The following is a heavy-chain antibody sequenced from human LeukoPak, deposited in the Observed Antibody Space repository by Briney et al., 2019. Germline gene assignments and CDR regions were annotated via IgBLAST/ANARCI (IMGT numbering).Heavy chain of an antibody. CDR2: IYYTGST. Sequence: ASETLSLTCTVSGGSISSYYWSWIRQPPGKGLEWIGYIYYTGSTNYNPSLKSRVTISLDTSKNEFSLRLSSVTAADTAVYFCARRDPYSSGWHLFDNWGQGTPVTVSS. CDR1: GGSISSYY. V-gene: IGHV4-59*08. J-gene: IGHJ4*02. CDR3: ARRDPYSSGWHLFDN. D-gene: IGHD6-19*01.